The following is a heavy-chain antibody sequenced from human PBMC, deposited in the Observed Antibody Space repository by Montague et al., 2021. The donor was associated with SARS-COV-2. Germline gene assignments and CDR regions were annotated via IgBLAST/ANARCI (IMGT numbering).Heavy chain of an antibody. Sequence: SETLSLTCGASGASVTSTNWWSWVRQPTGKGLEWIGEIYHTGNTNYSPSLKNRVSISLDKSKNQLSLRLNSVTAADTAVYYCASPKEGSGYYRPFDDWGQGILVTVSS. J-gene: IGHJ4*02. CDR1: GASVTSTNW. V-gene: IGHV4-4*02. CDR3: ASPKEGSGYYRPFDD. D-gene: IGHD3-22*01. CDR2: IYHTGNT.